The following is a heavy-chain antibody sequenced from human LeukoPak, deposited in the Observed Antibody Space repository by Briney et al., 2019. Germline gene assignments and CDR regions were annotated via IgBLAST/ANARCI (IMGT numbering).Heavy chain of an antibody. CDR1: GFTFRSYA. Sequence: QPGGSLRLSCVASGFTFRSYAMHWVRQAPGKGLEWVAVISYDGSNKYYADSVKGRFTISRDNSENTLYLQMNSLRAEDTAVYCCARDHSSSSPTTLDYWGQGILVTVSP. J-gene: IGHJ4*02. CDR3: ARDHSSSSPTTLDY. V-gene: IGHV3-30*04. D-gene: IGHD6-6*01. CDR2: ISYDGSNK.